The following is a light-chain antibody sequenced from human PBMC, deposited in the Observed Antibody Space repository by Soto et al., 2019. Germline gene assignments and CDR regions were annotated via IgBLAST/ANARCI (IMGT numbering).Light chain of an antibody. CDR2: DVS. J-gene: IGLJ1*01. V-gene: IGLV2-11*01. Sequence: QSVLTQPRSVSGSPGQSVTISCTGTSSDVGGYNYVSWYQRHPGKAPKLMIYDVSKRPSGVPDRFSGSKSGNTASLTISGLQAEDEADYYCCSYAGSYSLYVFGTGTKPTVL. CDR1: SSDVGGYNY. CDR3: CSYAGSYSLYV.